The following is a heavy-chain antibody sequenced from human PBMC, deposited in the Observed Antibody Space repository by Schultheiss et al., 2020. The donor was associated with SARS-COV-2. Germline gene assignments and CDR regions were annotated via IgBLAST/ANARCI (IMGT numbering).Heavy chain of an antibody. J-gene: IGHJ6*02. Sequence: SETLSLTCAVSGGSISSGGYSWSWIRQPPGKGLEWIGYIYHSGSTYYNPSLKSRVTISVDTSKNQFSLKLSSVTAADTAVYYCARGPFSGRGMDVWGQGTTVTVSS. D-gene: IGHD6-25*01. CDR2: IYHSGST. CDR1: GGSISSGGYS. V-gene: IGHV4-30-2*01. CDR3: ARGPFSGRGMDV.